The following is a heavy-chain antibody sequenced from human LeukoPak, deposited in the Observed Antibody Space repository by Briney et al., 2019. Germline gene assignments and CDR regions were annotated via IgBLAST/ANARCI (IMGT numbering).Heavy chain of an antibody. CDR1: GFTFSIYS. Sequence: PGGSLRLSCAASGFTFSIYSMNWVRQAPGKGLEWVAVIWYDGSNKYYADSVKGRFTISRDNSKNTLYLQMNSLRAEDTAVYYCARDARVRGGDYYFDYWGQGTLVTVSS. CDR2: IWYDGSNK. D-gene: IGHD2-21*02. CDR3: ARDARVRGGDYYFDY. V-gene: IGHV3-33*08. J-gene: IGHJ4*02.